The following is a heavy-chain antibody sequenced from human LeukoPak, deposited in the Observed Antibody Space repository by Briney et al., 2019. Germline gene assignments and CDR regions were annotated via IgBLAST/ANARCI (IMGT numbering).Heavy chain of an antibody. CDR2: INAGNGNT. Sequence: ASVKVSCKASGYTFTSYAMHWVRQAPGQRPERMGWINAGNGNTKYSQEFQGRVTMTTDTSTSTAYMELRSLRSDDTAVYYCARGSPTVTTPPIWFDPWGQGTLVTVSS. J-gene: IGHJ5*02. CDR1: GYTFTSYA. V-gene: IGHV1-3*01. D-gene: IGHD4-17*01. CDR3: ARGSPTVTTPPIWFDP.